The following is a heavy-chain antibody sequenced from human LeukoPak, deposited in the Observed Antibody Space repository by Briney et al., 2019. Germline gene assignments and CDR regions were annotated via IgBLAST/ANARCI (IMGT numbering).Heavy chain of an antibody. CDR1: GSTFSTNA. Sequence: GGSLRLSCLTSGSTFSTNAMSWVRQAPGKGLEWVAVISSDGGNKYYADSVKGRFTISRDNSKNTLYLQVSSLRPEDTAVYYCARDWGYETSGYYFLDYWGQGTLVTVSS. CDR2: ISSDGGNK. CDR3: ARDWGYETSGYYFLDY. D-gene: IGHD3-22*01. J-gene: IGHJ4*02. V-gene: IGHV3-30*04.